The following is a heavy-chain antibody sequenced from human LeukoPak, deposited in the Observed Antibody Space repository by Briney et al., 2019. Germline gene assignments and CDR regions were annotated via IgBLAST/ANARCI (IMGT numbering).Heavy chain of an antibody. D-gene: IGHD4/OR15-4a*01. CDR2: IYYSGST. J-gene: IGHJ3*02. CDR3: ARGPASVVLADAFDI. CDR1: GGSISSYY. V-gene: IGHV4-59*01. Sequence: PSETLSLTCTVSGGSISSYYWSWIRQPPGKGLEWIGYIYYSGSTNYNPSLKSRVTISVDTSKNQFSLKLSSVTAADTAVYYCARGPASVVLADAFDIWGQGTMVTVSS.